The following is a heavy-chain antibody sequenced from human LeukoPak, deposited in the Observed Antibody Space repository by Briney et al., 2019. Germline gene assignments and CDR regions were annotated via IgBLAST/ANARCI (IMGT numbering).Heavy chain of an antibody. D-gene: IGHD1-26*01. CDR2: INSDGSST. CDR3: ARDEWELEKGYAFDI. V-gene: IGHV3-74*01. Sequence: GSLRLSCAASGFTFSSYWMHWVRQAPGKGLVWVSRINSDGSSTSYADSVKGRFTTSRDNAKNTLYLQMNSLRAEDTAVYYCARDEWELEKGYAFDIWGQGTMVTVSS. CDR1: GFTFSSYW. J-gene: IGHJ3*02.